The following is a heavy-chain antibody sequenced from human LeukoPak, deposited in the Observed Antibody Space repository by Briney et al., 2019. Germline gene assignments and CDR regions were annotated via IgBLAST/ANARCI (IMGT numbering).Heavy chain of an antibody. Sequence: GGSLRLSCAASGFTFRSYVMSWVRQAPGKRLEWVSAITGDGGGTNHADSVKGRFTISRDNSKNTLYLQMDSLRAEDTAVYYCARETSSGNFVTIDCWGQGTLVTVSS. J-gene: IGHJ4*02. CDR2: ITGDGGGT. V-gene: IGHV3-23*01. CDR1: GFTFRSYV. D-gene: IGHD1-26*01. CDR3: ARETSSGNFVTIDC.